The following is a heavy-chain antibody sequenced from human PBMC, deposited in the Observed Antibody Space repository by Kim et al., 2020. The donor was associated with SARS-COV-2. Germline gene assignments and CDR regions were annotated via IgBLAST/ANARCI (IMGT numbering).Heavy chain of an antibody. CDR1: GGSVSSGSYY. Sequence: SETLSLTCTVSGGSVSSGSYYWSWIRQPPGKGLEWIGYIYYSGSTNYNPSLKSRVTISVDTSKNQFSLKLSSVTAADTAVYYCARDPGLGSYFDYWGQGTLVTVSS. CDR2: IYYSGST. CDR3: ARDPGLGSYFDY. J-gene: IGHJ4*02. D-gene: IGHD6-19*01. V-gene: IGHV4-61*01.